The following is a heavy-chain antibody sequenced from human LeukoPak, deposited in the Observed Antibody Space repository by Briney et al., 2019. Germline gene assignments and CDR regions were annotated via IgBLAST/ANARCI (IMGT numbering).Heavy chain of an antibody. CDR3: AKPLGVTMLGFDY. CDR2: TSGSGGST. J-gene: IGHJ4*02. D-gene: IGHD3-10*02. CDR1: GFTFSNYA. Sequence: GGSLRLSCAASGFTFSNYAMSWVRQAPGKGLEWVSTTSGSGGSTYYADSVKGRFTISRDNSNNTLYLQLDSLKVEDTAVYYCAKPLGVTMLGFDYWGQGTLVTVSS. V-gene: IGHV3-23*01.